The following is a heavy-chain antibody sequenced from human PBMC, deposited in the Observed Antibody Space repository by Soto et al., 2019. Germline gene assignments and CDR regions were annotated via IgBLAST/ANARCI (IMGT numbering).Heavy chain of an antibody. CDR3: AREAKTFYDSSGFDAFDI. CDR2: IYYSGST. CDR1: GGSISSYY. V-gene: IGHV4-59*01. Sequence: SETLSLTCTVSGGSISSYYWSWIRQPPGKGLEWIGYIYYSGSTNYNPSLKSRVTISVDTSKNQFSLKLSSVTAADTAVYYCAREAKTFYDSSGFDAFDIWGQGTTVTVSS. D-gene: IGHD3-22*01. J-gene: IGHJ3*02.